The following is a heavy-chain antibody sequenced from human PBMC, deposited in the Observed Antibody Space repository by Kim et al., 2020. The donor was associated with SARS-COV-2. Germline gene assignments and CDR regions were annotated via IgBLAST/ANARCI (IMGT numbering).Heavy chain of an antibody. Sequence: NPSLKSRVTISVDTSKDQFSLKLGSVTAADTAVYYCARDQRAVAGLAFDYWGQGTLVTVSS. J-gene: IGHJ4*02. CDR3: ARDQRAVAGLAFDY. D-gene: IGHD6-19*01. V-gene: IGHV4-31*02.